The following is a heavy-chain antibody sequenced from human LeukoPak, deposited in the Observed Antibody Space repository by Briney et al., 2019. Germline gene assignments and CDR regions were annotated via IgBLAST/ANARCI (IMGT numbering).Heavy chain of an antibody. D-gene: IGHD3-22*01. Sequence: GGSLRLSCAASRFTFSTFGMHWVRQAPGKGLEWVAVISSDGSNKYCADSVRGRFTISRDNSKDTLYLQMSSLRIEDTAVYYCRAATKYLDYYYDYWGQGTLVTVSS. J-gene: IGHJ4*02. CDR1: RFTFSTFG. V-gene: IGHV3-30*03. CDR3: RAATKYLDYYYDY. CDR2: ISSDGSNK.